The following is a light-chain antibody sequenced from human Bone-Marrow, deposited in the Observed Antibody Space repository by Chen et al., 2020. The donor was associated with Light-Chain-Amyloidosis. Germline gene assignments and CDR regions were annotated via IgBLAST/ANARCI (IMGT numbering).Light chain of an antibody. CDR2: WAS. CDR3: QQYYSTPLT. CDR1: QSVLYNSNNKNC. V-gene: IGKV4-1*01. Sequence: DIVMTKSPDSLAVSLGERATINCKSSQSVLYNSNNKNCIAWYQQKPGQPPKLLIYWASTRESGVPDRFSGSGSGTDFTLTISSLQAEDVAVYYCQQYYSTPLTFGQGTKVEIK. J-gene: IGKJ1*01.